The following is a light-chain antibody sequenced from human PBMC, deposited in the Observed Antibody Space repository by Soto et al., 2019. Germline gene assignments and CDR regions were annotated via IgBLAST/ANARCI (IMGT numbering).Light chain of an antibody. CDR1: QSVSSY. CDR2: DAS. V-gene: IGKV3-11*01. CDR3: QQRSNGPPMYT. Sequence: EIVLTQSPATLSLSPGERATLSCRASQSVSSYLAWYQQKPGQATKLLIYDASNRATGIPARFSGSGSGTDFTLTISSLEPEDFAVYYCQQRSNGPPMYTFGQGTKLEIK. J-gene: IGKJ2*01.